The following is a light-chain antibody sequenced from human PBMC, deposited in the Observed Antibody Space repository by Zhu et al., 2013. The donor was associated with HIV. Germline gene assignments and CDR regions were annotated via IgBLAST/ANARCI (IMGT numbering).Light chain of an antibody. V-gene: IGLV2-14*01. Sequence: GVPPRFSGSKTGNTASLTISGLQTEDEADYFCSSNISTTLVVFGGGTRLTVL. J-gene: IGLJ3*02. CDR3: SSNISTTLVV.